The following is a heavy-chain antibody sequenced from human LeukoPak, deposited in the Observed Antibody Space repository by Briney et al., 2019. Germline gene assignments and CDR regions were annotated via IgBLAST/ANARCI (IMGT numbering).Heavy chain of an antibody. V-gene: IGHV3-33*01. Sequence: GGSLRLSCAASGSTFSSYGMHWVRQAPGKGLEWVAVIWYDGSNKYYADSVKGRFTISRDNSKNTLYLRMNSLRAEDTAVYYCARDTLSGGIRYFDWLLSPIDYWGQGTLVTVSS. CDR2: IWYDGSNK. CDR1: GSTFSSYG. D-gene: IGHD3-9*01. CDR3: ARDTLSGGIRYFDWLLSPIDY. J-gene: IGHJ4*02.